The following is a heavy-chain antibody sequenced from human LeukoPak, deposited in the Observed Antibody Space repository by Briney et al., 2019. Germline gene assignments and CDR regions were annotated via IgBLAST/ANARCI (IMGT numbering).Heavy chain of an antibody. V-gene: IGHV2-5*02. CDR2: LSWDGDR. J-gene: IGHJ4*02. D-gene: IGHD3-3*01. Sequence: SGPTLVNHTQTLTLTCTFSGFSLNTDRVAVGWIRQSPGKALQWLALLSWDGDRLYSPSLKSRLTITKDTSENRVVLTMTNLDPVDTGTYFCAHSRDFWYGYFDYWGQGTLVAVSS. CDR1: GFSLNTDRVA. CDR3: AHSRDFWYGYFDY.